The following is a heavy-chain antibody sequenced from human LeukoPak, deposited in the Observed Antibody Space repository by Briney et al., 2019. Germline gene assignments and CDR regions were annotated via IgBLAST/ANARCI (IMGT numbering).Heavy chain of an antibody. Sequence: PGGSLRLSCVVSGFSSRNYAITWVRQAPGKGLEWVSAISGSAGNTYFADSVEGRFTISRDNSINTVYLQMNSLRVEDTALYYCATGPDSEFYYYYYMDVWGKGATVTVSS. CDR3: ATGPDSEFYYYYYMDV. D-gene: IGHD5-18*01. CDR1: GFSSRNYA. J-gene: IGHJ6*03. CDR2: ISGSAGNT. V-gene: IGHV3-23*01.